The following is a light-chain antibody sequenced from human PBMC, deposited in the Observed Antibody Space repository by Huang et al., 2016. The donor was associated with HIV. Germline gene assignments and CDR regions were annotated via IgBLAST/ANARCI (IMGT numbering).Light chain of an antibody. CDR3: QQYWSTPPAT. Sequence: DIQMTQSPSSLPASVGDRVTITCRASHGIINSLAWYQQKPGKAPKLLLYAASTLESGVPSVFSGSASGTDYTLTISSLQPEEFATYYCQQYWSTPPATFGQGTKVEIK. J-gene: IGKJ1*01. V-gene: IGKV1-NL1*01. CDR2: AAS. CDR1: HGIINS.